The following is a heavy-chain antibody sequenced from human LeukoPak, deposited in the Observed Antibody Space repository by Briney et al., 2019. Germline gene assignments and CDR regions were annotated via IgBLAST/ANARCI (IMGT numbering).Heavy chain of an antibody. Sequence: SETLSLTCTVSGGSISSSSYYWGWLRQPPGKGLEWVGSIYYSRSTYYNPSLKSRVTISVDTSKNQFSLKLRSVTAADTAVYYFARQGGYDAGWGQGTLVTVSS. CDR3: ARQGGYDAG. V-gene: IGHV4-39*01. CDR1: GGSISSSSYY. D-gene: IGHD5-12*01. CDR2: IYYSRST. J-gene: IGHJ4*02.